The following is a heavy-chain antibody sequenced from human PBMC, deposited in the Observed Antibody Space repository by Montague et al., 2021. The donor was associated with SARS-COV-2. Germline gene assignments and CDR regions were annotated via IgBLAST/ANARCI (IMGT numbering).Heavy chain of an antibody. CDR1: GDSVSSNSAA. D-gene: IGHD5-12*01. Sequence: CAISGDSVSSNSAAWNWIRQPPSRGLEWLGRTYYRSNWYNDSAVSVKSRISINPDTSKNQFSLQLNSVTPEDTALYYCAREITGGYSGYEAFYFDNWGQGTLVTVSS. J-gene: IGHJ4*02. CDR2: TYYRSNWYN. V-gene: IGHV6-1*01. CDR3: AREITGGYSGYEAFYFDN.